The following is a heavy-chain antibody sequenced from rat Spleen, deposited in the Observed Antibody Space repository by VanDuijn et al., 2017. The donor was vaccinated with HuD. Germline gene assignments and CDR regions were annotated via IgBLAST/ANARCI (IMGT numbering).Heavy chain of an antibody. D-gene: IGHD1-1*01. V-gene: IGHV3-1*01. CDR3: ARFLQWFGGYYGYFDY. J-gene: IGHJ2*01. CDR1: GYSITSNF. CDR2: ISYSGST. Sequence: EVQLQESGPGLVKPSQSLSLTCSVTGYSITSNFWGWIRKFPGNKMEWIGHISYSGSTNYNPSLKSRLSIARDTSKNQFFLQLNSVTTEDTATYYCARFLQWFGGYYGYFDYWGQGVMVTVSS.